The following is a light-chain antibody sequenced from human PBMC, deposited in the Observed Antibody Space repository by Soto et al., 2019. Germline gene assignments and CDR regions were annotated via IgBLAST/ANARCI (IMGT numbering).Light chain of an antibody. CDR3: QQYNSYSIT. CDR2: DAS. V-gene: IGKV3D-20*01. CDR1: QSVSSSY. Sequence: EIVLTQSPATLSLSQGEGATLSCGASQSVSSSYLAWYQQKPGLAPRLLIYDASSRATGIPDRFSGSGSGTEFTLTISSLQPDDFATYYCQQYNSYSITFGQGTRLEIK. J-gene: IGKJ5*01.